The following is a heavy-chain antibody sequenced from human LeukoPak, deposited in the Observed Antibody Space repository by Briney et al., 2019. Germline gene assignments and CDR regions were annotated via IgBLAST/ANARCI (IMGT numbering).Heavy chain of an antibody. V-gene: IGHV3-23*01. Sequence: GGSLRLSCAASGFTLSDYAMSWDRQAPGKGLEWVSGISGSGGTIYYAGSVKGRFTISRDNSKNTMYLQMNSLRDDDTALYYCTKGPQVGSGYHPDYWGQGTLLTVSS. CDR2: ISGSGGTI. J-gene: IGHJ4*02. D-gene: IGHD3-22*01. CDR1: GFTLSDYA. CDR3: TKGPQVGSGYHPDY.